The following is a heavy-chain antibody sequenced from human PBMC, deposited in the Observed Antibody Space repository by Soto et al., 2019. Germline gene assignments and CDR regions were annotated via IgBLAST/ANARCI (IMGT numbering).Heavy chain of an antibody. J-gene: IGHJ4*02. D-gene: IGHD6-13*01. CDR2: ILGNGGAT. CDR3: AKDHSISPGGVWGFDF. V-gene: IGHV3-23*01. CDR1: GFTFSNFA. Sequence: EVQLLESGGGLVQPGGSLRLSCAASGFTFSNFALSWVRQAPGKGPQWVSSILGNGGATFYADSVKGRFTISRDNFKNTLYLRKSGLRADDSAVYHCAKDHSISPGGVWGFDFWGRGTLVTVSS.